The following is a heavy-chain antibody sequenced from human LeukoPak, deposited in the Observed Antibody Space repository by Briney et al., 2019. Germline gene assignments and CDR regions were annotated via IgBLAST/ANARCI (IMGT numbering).Heavy chain of an antibody. V-gene: IGHV3-48*03. CDR3: ARRGSSGWYDY. CDR1: GFTFSSYE. J-gene: IGHJ4*02. Sequence: PGGSLSLSCAASGFTFSSYEMNWVRQAPGKGLEWVSYISSSGSTIYYADSVKGRFTISRDNAKNSLYLQMNSLRAEDKAVYYCARRGSSGWYDYWGRGTLVTVSS. D-gene: IGHD6-19*01. CDR2: ISSSGSTI.